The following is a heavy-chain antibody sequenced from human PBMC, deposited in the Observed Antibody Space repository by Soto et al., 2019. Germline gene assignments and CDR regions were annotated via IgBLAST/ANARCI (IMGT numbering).Heavy chain of an antibody. CDR3: ARRGRTLPHHSYYMDV. Sequence: EVQLLEYGGGLVQPGGSLRLSCAASGFTFSNYVMSWVRQAPGKGLEWVSSVSNSGSNTYYAESVKGRVTISRDNSNNTLYLQMNSLRAEDTALYYCARRGRTLPHHSYYMDVWGKGTTVTVSS. CDR1: GFTFSNYV. J-gene: IGHJ6*03. CDR2: VSNSGSNT. V-gene: IGHV3-23*01.